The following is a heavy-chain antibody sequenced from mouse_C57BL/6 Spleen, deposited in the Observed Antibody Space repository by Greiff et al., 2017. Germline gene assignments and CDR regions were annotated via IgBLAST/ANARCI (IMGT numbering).Heavy chain of an antibody. CDR3: TRDGSRGAVDY. J-gene: IGHJ4*01. D-gene: IGHD1-1*01. V-gene: IGHV5-9-1*02. CDR2: ISSGGDYI. CDR1: GFTFSSYA. Sequence: EVKLMESGAGLVKPGGSLKLSCAASGFTFSSYAMSWVRQTPEKRLEWVAYISSGGDYIYYADTVKGRFTISRDNARNTLYLQMSSLKSEDTAMYYCTRDGSRGAVDYWGQGTSVTVSS.